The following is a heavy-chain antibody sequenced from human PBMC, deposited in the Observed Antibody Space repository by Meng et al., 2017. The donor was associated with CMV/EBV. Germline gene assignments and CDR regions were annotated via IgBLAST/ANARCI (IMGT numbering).Heavy chain of an antibody. V-gene: IGHV3-15*01. Sequence: EVQLVESGGGLVKPGGSLRLSCAASGFTSSNAWMSWVRQAPGKGLEWVGRIKSKTDGGTTDYAAPVKGRFTISRDDSKNTLYLQMNSLKTEDTAVYYCRCSGGSCYPVDYWGQGTLVTVSA. J-gene: IGHJ4*02. CDR2: IKSKTDGGTT. D-gene: IGHD2-15*01. CDR1: GFTSSNAW. CDR3: RCSGGSCYPVDY.